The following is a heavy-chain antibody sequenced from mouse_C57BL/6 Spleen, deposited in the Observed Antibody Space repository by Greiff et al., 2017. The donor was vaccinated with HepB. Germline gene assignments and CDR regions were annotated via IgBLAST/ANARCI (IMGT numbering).Heavy chain of an antibody. Sequence: EVQLQESGPELVKPGASVKIPCKASGYTFTDYNMDWVKQSHGKSLEWIGDINPNNGGTIYNQKFKGKATLTVDKSSSTAYMELRSLTSEDTAVYYCAREYYGSSWYFDVWGTGTTVTVSS. CDR1: GYTFTDYN. D-gene: IGHD1-1*01. V-gene: IGHV1-18*01. CDR3: AREYYGSSWYFDV. CDR2: INPNNGGT. J-gene: IGHJ1*03.